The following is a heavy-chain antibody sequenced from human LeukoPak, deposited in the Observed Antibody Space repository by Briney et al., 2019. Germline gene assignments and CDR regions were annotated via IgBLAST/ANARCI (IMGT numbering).Heavy chain of an antibody. D-gene: IGHD3-3*01. CDR3: ARDNDDFWSGYYMFDY. CDR1: GYTFTGYY. V-gene: IGHV1-2*02. Sequence: ASVKVSCKASGYTFTGYYMHWVRQAPGQGLEWMGWINPNSGGTNYAQKFQGGVTMTRDTSISTAYMELSRLRSDDTAVYYCARDNDDFWSGYYMFDYWGQGTLVTVSS. CDR2: INPNSGGT. J-gene: IGHJ4*02.